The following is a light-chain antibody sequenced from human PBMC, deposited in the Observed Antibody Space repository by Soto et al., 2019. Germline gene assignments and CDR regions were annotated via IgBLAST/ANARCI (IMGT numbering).Light chain of an antibody. V-gene: IGKV3-20*01. CDR1: QSVSSSY. CDR2: GTS. Sequence: DNVLTQSPGTLSLSPGERATLSCRASQSVSSSYLAWYQQKPGQAPRLLIYGTSSRATGIPDRFSGSGSGTDFTLTISRLEPEDFAVYYCQQYGSSITFGQGTRLEIK. CDR3: QQYGSSIT. J-gene: IGKJ5*01.